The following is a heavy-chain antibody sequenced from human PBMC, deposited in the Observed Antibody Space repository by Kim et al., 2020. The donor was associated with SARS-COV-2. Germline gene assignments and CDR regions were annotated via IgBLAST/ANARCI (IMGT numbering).Heavy chain of an antibody. CDR1: GFTFTNAW. D-gene: IGHD3-3*01. CDR3: TTEDFWSGYYFHY. Sequence: GGSLRLSCAASGFTFTNAWMSWVRQAPGKGLEWVGHIKSKTDGETPDYAAPVKGRFTISRDDSQNTLTLQMNSLKTEDTAVYYCTTEDFWSGYYFHYWGQGTLVTVSS. V-gene: IGHV3-15*01. J-gene: IGHJ4*02. CDR2: IKSKTDGETP.